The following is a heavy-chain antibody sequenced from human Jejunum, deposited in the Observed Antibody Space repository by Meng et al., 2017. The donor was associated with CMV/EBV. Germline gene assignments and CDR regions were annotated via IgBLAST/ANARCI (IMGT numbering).Heavy chain of an antibody. CDR2: INPDSGAT. CDR3: ARDGGNVWSGYIPPYYFDF. Sequence: YYIHWVRQAPGQGREWVGWINPDSGATRYAPKFQDRVTMTRDRSITTATMELIRLTSDGTAMYYCARDGGNVWSGYIPPYYFDFWGQGSRVTVSS. J-gene: IGHJ4*02. V-gene: IGHV1-2*02. CDR1: YY. D-gene: IGHD3-3*01.